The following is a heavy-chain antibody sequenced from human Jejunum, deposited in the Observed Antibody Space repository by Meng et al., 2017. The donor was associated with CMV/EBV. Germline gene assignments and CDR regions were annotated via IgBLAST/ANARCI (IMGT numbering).Heavy chain of an antibody. J-gene: IGHJ5*02. CDR3: AKDPSREEA. V-gene: IGHV3-23*04. CDR2: ITTSGDAT. Sequence: VQRVESGVGLVQPGVSLRLSCAASCFTFSNYAMSWVRQAPGKGLEWVSTITTSGDATYYADSVRGRFTISRDNSKNTLNLQMNSLRAEDTAVYYCAKDPSREEAWGQGTLVTVSS. CDR1: CFTFSNYA. D-gene: IGHD5-24*01.